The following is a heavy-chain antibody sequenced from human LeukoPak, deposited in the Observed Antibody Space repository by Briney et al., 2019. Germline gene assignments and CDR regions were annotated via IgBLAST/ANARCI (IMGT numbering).Heavy chain of an antibody. CDR3: ARVRLGGKYYYYMDV. CDR1: GGSISSSSYY. CDR2: IYYSGST. D-gene: IGHD3-16*01. J-gene: IGHJ6*03. Sequence: AETLSLTCTVSGGSISSSSYYWGWIRQPPGKGLEWIGSIYYSGSTYYNPALKSRVTISLSTSNTHFSLNLSSVPAADTAVYYCARVRLGGKYYYYMDVWGKGTTVTVSS. V-gene: IGHV4-39*07.